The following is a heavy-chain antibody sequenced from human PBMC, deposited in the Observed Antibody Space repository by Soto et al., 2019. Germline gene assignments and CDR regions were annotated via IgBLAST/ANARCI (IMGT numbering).Heavy chain of an antibody. CDR2: SSSSSNYI. CDR1: GFTFSSYS. CDR3: AREIQLWSGSYDYYYGMDV. V-gene: IGHV3-21*01. D-gene: IGHD5-18*01. J-gene: IGHJ6*02. Sequence: EVQLVESGGGLVKPGGSLRLSCAASGFTFSSYSMNWVRQAPGKGLEWVSSSSSSSNYIYYADSVKGRFIIYRDNAKNSLYLQINSLRVEDTAVDYCAREIQLWSGSYDYYYGMDVWGQGTTVTVSS.